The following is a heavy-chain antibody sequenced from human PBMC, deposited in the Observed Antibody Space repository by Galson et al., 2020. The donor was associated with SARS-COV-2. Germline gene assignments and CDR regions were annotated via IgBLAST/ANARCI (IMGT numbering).Heavy chain of an antibody. J-gene: IGHJ4*02. CDR3: ATASHLRGRVQGAPFFDY. D-gene: IGHD3-10*01. CDR1: GYTLTELS. Sequence: ASVKVSCKVSGYTLTELSMHWVRQAPGKGLEWMGGFDPEDGETIYAQKFQGRVTMTEDTSTDTAYMELSSLRSEDTAVYYCATASHLRGRVQGAPFFDYWGQGTLVTVSS. CDR2: FDPEDGET. V-gene: IGHV1-24*01.